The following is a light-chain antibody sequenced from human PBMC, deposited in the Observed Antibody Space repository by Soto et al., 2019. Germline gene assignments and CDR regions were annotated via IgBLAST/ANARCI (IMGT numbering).Light chain of an antibody. Sequence: IVLTQSPGTLSLSPGETATLSCRASDSLSPHSIAWYQQKPGQAPRLLIFGASHRAPDIPDRFSGSGSGTDFTLTISRLEPEDFAVYYCQQYGGSVQTFGQGTKVDIK. CDR2: GAS. V-gene: IGKV3-20*01. J-gene: IGKJ1*01. CDR3: QQYGGSVQT. CDR1: DSLSPHS.